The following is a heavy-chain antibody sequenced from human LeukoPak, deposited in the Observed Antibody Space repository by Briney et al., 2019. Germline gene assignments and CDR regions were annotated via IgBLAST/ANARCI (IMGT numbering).Heavy chain of an antibody. D-gene: IGHD2-2*01. CDR3: ARQLGYCSSTSCYADKVDY. CDR1: GGSISSSSYY. CDR2: SYYSGST. V-gene: IGHV4-39*01. Sequence: SETLSLTCTVSGGSISSSSYYWGWIRQPPGKGLEWIGSSYYSGSTYYNPSLKSRVTISVDTSKNQFSLKLSSVAAADTAVYYCARQLGYCSSTSCYADKVDYWGQGTLVTVSS. J-gene: IGHJ4*02.